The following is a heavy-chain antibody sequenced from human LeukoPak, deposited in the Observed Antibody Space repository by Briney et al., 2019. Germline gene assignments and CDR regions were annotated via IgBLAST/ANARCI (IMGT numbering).Heavy chain of an antibody. CDR1: GFTFNNHA. CDR3: AKDRVDGSGSQFDS. V-gene: IGHV3-23*01. D-gene: IGHD3-10*01. J-gene: IGHJ4*02. CDR2: ISGSGAMT. Sequence: GGSLRLSCAASGFTFNNHAMIWVRQAPGKGMEWVSSISGSGAMTYYGDSVKGRFTISRDNAMDTLYLQMNSLRADDTAVYYCAKDRVDGSGSQFDSWGQGSLVIVSS.